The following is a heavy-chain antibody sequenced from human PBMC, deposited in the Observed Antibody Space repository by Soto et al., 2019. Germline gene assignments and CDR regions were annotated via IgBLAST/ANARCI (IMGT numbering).Heavy chain of an antibody. CDR2: IYYSGST. D-gene: IGHD1-1*01. CDR3: ARLPGITTSRRDY. CDR1: GGSISSPTYY. V-gene: IGHV4-39*01. Sequence: SETLSLTCSVSGGSISSPTYYWVWIRQPPGKGLEWIGSIYYSGSTYYSPSLKSRVTISVDTSKNQFSLKVSSVTAADTAVYYCARLPGITTSRRDYWGQGTLVTVSS. J-gene: IGHJ4*02.